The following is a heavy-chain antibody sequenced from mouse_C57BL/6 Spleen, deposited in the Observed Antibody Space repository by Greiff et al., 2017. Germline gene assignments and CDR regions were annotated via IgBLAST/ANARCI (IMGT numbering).Heavy chain of an antibody. CDR1: GYTFTSYW. V-gene: IGHV1-64*01. CDR2: IHPNSGST. D-gene: IGHD1-1*01. Sequence: VQLQQPGAELVKPGASVKLSCKASGYTFTSYWMHWVKQRPGQGLEWIGMIHPNSGSTNYNEKFKSKATLTVDKSSSTAYMQLSSLTSEDAAVYYWARDTTVVATDYAMEDWGPGASVTVSS. CDR3: ARDTTVVATDYAMED. J-gene: IGHJ4*01.